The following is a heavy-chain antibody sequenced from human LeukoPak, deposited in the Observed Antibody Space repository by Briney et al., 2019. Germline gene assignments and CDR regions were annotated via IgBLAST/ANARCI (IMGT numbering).Heavy chain of an antibody. CDR2: IKSKTDGGTT. CDR1: GFTFSNAW. D-gene: IGHD3-3*01. V-gene: IGHV3-15*01. J-gene: IGHJ4*02. Sequence: TGGTLRLSCAASGFTFSNAWMSWVRQAPGKGLEWVGRIKSKTDGGTTDYAAPVKGRFTISRDDSKNTLYLQMNSLKTEDTAVYYCTTDYIYDFWSGYFDYWGQGTLVTVSS. CDR3: TTDYIYDFWSGYFDY.